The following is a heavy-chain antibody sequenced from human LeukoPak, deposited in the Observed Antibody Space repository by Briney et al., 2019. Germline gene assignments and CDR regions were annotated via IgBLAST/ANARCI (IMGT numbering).Heavy chain of an antibody. CDR2: INPNSGGT. D-gene: IGHD2-2*01. Sequence: GASVKVSCKASGYTFTGYYMHWVRQAPGQGLEWMGWINPNSGGTNYAQKFQGRVTMTRDTSISTAYMELSGLRSDDTAVYYCARADCSSTSCYGGSWFDPWGQGTLVTVSS. V-gene: IGHV1-2*02. CDR3: ARADCSSTSCYGGSWFDP. CDR1: GYTFTGYY. J-gene: IGHJ5*02.